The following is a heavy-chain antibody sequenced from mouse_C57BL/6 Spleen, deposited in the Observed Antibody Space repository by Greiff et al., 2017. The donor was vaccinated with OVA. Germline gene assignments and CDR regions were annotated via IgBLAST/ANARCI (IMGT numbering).Heavy chain of an antibody. V-gene: IGHV5-17*01. CDR2: ISSGSSTI. J-gene: IGHJ4*01. CDR3: ARGPGDYAMDY. CDR1: GFTFSDYG. Sequence: EVKVVESGGGLVKPGGSLKLSCAASGFTFSDYGMHWVRQAPEKGLEWVAYISSGSSTIYYADTVKGRFTISRDNAKNTLFLQMTSLRSEDTAMYYCARGPGDYAMDYWGQGTSVTVSS.